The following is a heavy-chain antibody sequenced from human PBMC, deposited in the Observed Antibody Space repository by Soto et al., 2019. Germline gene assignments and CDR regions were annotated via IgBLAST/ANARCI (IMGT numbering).Heavy chain of an antibody. CDR1: GGSFSGYY. V-gene: IGHV4-34*01. D-gene: IGHD2-15*01. J-gene: IGHJ4*02. CDR2: INHSGST. CDR3: ARRVVVAAIHSPGHLDY. Sequence: SETLSLTCAVYGGSFSGYYWSWIRQPPGKGLEWIGEINHSGSTNYNPSLKSRVTISVDTSKNQFSLKLSSVTAADTAVYYCARRVVVAAIHSPGHLDYWGQGTLVTVSS.